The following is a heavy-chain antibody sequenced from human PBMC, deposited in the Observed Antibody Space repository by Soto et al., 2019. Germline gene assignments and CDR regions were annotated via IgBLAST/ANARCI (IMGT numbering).Heavy chain of an antibody. CDR3: ARGTTYDYDRGWFDP. V-gene: IGHV1-69*13. J-gene: IGHJ5*02. CDR2: INPIFGTA. CDR1: GGTFISYA. Sequence: GASVKVSCKASGGTFISYAVSWVRQAPGQGLEWMGGINPIFGTAKYAQKFQARVTITADESTSTAYVELSSLRSEDTAVYYCARGTTYDYDRGWFDPGGQGTLVTVS. D-gene: IGHD3-22*01.